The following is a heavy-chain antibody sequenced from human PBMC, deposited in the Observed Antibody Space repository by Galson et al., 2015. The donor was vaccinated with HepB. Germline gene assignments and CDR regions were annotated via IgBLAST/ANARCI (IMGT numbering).Heavy chain of an antibody. CDR2: ISYDGSNK. D-gene: IGHD3-10*01. Sequence: SLRLSCAASGFTFSSYAMHWVRQAPGKGLEWVAVISYDGSNKYYADSVKGRFTISRDNSKNTLYLQMNSLRAEDTAVYYCARDHLQRSRRLLWFGESMGYWGQGTLVTVSS. CDR3: ARDHLQRSRRLLWFGESMGY. J-gene: IGHJ4*02. CDR1: GFTFSSYA. V-gene: IGHV3-30-3*01.